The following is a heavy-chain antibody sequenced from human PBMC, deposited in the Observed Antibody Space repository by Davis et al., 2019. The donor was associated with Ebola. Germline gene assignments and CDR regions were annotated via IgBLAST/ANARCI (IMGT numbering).Heavy chain of an antibody. J-gene: IGHJ5*02. CDR2: IIPLFGTA. Sequence: SVKVSCNASGGTFTSYAISWVLQAPGQGLEWMGGIIPLFGTANYAQKFQDRVTITADESTSTSYMELNSLRSDDTAVYYCARGGGGDSSGFQSWFDPWGQGTLVTVSS. CDR1: GGTFTSYA. D-gene: IGHD3-22*01. V-gene: IGHV1-69*13. CDR3: ARGGGGDSSGFQSWFDP.